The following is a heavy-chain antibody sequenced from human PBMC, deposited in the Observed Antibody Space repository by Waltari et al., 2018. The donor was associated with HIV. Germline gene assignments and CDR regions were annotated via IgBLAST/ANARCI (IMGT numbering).Heavy chain of an antibody. J-gene: IGHJ4*02. D-gene: IGHD2-21*02. V-gene: IGHV3-53*01. Sequence: EVQLVASGGDLIQPGGSLSLSCAASGFRVSSNYMSWVRLGPGKGLELVSVIYSGGSTYYADSVKGRFTISRDNSKNTLYLQMNSLRAEDTAVYYCARGFGCGGDCYYFDYWGQGTLVTVSS. CDR3: ARGFGCGGDCYYFDY. CDR1: GFRVSSNY. CDR2: IYSGGST.